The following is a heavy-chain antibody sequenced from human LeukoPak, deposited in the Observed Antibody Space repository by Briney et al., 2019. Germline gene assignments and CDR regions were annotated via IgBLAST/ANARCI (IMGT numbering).Heavy chain of an antibody. V-gene: IGHV1-2*02. Sequence: ASVKVSCKASGYTFTGYYMHWVRQAPGQGLEWMGWINPNSGGTNYAQKFQGRVTMTRDTSISTAYMELSRLRSDDTAVYYCAREDYYGSGSYYGWGQGTLVTVSS. CDR1: GYTFTGYY. CDR3: AREDYYGSGSYYG. D-gene: IGHD3-10*01. CDR2: INPNSGGT. J-gene: IGHJ4*02.